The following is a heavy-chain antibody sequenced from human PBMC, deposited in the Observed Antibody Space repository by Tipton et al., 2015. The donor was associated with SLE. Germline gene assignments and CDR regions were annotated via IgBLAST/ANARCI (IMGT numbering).Heavy chain of an antibody. J-gene: IGHJ3*02. CDR2: IFHTGTT. V-gene: IGHV4-38-2*01. CDR3: ARATGGSAADAFHI. D-gene: IGHD2-15*01. CDR1: GDSLISDYF. Sequence: TLSLTCAVSGDSLISDYFWGWIRQPPGKGLEWTGNIFHTGTTYSTPSLKSRITISVDTSNNQFSLRLRSVTAADTAVYFCARATGGSAADAFHICGQGTMVTVSS.